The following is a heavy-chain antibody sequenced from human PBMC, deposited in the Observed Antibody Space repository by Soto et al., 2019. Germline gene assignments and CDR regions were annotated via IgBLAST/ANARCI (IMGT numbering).Heavy chain of an antibody. J-gene: IGHJ4*02. CDR1: GDSFSGYY. V-gene: IGHV4-34*01. CDR2: IDHSGST. CDR3: TRGRPPRY. Sequence: KTSETLSLTCAAYGDSFSGYYWSWIRQPPGKGLEWIGDIDHSGSTHYNPSLKNRITILVDTSKKHFSLNLTSVTAADTALYFCTRGRPPRYWGQGTLVTVSS.